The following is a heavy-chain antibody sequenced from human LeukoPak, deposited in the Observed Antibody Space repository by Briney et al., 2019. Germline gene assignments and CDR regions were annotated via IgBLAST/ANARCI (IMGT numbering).Heavy chain of an antibody. V-gene: IGHV1-69*10. D-gene: IGHD3-3*01. CDR3: AGIPVFGVVLHQEPV. J-gene: IGHJ6*03. CDR2: FIPILDTA. CDR1: GVTFRDYA. Sequence: VASVKVSCKASGVTFRDYALNWVRQAPGQGLEWMGVFIPILDTANSTQKFQGRLTITADKSTNTVYMELSSLRFDDTAVYFCAGIPVFGVVLHQEPVWGKGTTVTVSS.